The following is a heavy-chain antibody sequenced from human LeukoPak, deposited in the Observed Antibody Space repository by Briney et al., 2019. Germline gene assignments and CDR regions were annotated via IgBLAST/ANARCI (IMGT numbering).Heavy chain of an antibody. Sequence: GGSLRLSFAGSGFTFSSYSMNWVRQAPGKGLEWVASISSSSSYIYYADSVKCRFTISRDNAKNSLYLQMNSLRAEDTAVYYCARALAYGDYVTSGYWGQGTLVTVSS. CDR1: GFTFSSYS. CDR2: ISSSSSYI. J-gene: IGHJ4*02. CDR3: ARALAYGDYVTSGY. V-gene: IGHV3-21*01. D-gene: IGHD4-17*01.